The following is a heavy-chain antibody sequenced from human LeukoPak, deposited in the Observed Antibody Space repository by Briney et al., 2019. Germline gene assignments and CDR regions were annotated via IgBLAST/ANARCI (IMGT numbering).Heavy chain of an antibody. CDR1: GYTFTSDY. CDR3: AREIPYCSSTSCPLGS. V-gene: IGHV1-46*01. J-gene: IGHJ5*02. CDR2: INPSGGST. D-gene: IGHD2-2*01. Sequence: ASVKVSCKASGYTFTSDYMHWVRQAPGQGLEWMGIINPSGGSTSYAQRFQGRVTMTRDTSTSTVYMELSSLRSEDTAVYYCAREIPYCSSTSCPLGSWGQGTLVTVSS.